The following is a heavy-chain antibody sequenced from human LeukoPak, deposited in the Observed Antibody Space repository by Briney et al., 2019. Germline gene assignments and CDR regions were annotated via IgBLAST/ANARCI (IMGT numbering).Heavy chain of an antibody. CDR2: VYNTGST. J-gene: IGHJ6*02. D-gene: IGHD3-10*01. CDR1: GDSINSKNYY. Sequence: SETLSLTCTVSGDSINSKNYYWGWIRQPPGKGLEWIGSVYNTGSTYYNLSLKSRVTISVDTSKNQFSLKLSSVTAADTAVYYCARDRTVLLWPGGMDVWGQGTTVTVSS. V-gene: IGHV4-39*07. CDR3: ARDRTVLLWPGGMDV.